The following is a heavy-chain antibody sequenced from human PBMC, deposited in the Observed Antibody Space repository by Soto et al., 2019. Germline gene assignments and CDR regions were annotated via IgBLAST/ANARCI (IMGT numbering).Heavy chain of an antibody. J-gene: IGHJ5*02. D-gene: IGHD1-26*01. CDR1: GYTFTSYG. Sequence: QVQLVQSGAEVKKPGASVKVSCKASGYTFTSYGISWVRQAPGQGLEWMGWISAYNGNTNYAQKLQGRVTMTTDTSTSTAYMELRSMRSDDTAVYYGARGSGRGSYSEEVGWFDPWGQGTLGTVSS. V-gene: IGHV1-18*01. CDR3: ARGSGRGSYSEEVGWFDP. CDR2: ISAYNGNT.